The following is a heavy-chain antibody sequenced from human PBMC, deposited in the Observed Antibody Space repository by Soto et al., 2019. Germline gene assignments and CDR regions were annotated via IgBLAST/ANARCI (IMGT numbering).Heavy chain of an antibody. CDR2: MNPNSGNT. V-gene: IGHV1-8*01. D-gene: IGHD3-3*01. CDR3: ARYFHDYDFWSGSYTGGGYYYMDV. CDR1: GYTFTSYD. J-gene: IGHJ6*03. Sequence: QVQLVQSGAEVKKPGASVKVSCKASGYTFTSYDINWVRQATGQGLEWMGWMNPNSGNTGYAQKFQGRVTMTRNTSISTAYMELSSLRSEDTAVYYCARYFHDYDFWSGSYTGGGYYYMDVWGKGTTVTVSS.